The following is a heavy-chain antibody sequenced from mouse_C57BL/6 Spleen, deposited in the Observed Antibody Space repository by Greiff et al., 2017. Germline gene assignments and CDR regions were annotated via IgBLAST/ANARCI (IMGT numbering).Heavy chain of an antibody. J-gene: IGHJ3*01. CDR1: GYTFTSYW. CDR2: IYPGSGST. D-gene: IGHD1-1*01. V-gene: IGHV1-55*01. CDR3: ARDYYGSSYLFAY. Sequence: QVQLQQPGAELVKPGASVQMSCKASGYTFTSYWITWVKQRPGQGLEWIGDIYPGSGSTNYNEKFKSKATLTVDTSSSTAYMQLSSLTSEDSAVYYCARDYYGSSYLFAYWGQGTLVTVSA.